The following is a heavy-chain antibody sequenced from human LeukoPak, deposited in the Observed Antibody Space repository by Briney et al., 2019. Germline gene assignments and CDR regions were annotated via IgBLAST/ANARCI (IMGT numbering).Heavy chain of an antibody. CDR1: GYTLTDLS. Sequence: ASVKVSCKVSGYTLTDLSMHWVRQAPGKGLERMGGFDPEDGETIYAQKFQGRVTMTEDTSTDTAYMELSSLRSEDTAVYYCATAVGATTPALDYWGQGTLVTVSS. J-gene: IGHJ4*02. CDR2: FDPEDGET. CDR3: ATAVGATTPALDY. V-gene: IGHV1-24*01. D-gene: IGHD1-26*01.